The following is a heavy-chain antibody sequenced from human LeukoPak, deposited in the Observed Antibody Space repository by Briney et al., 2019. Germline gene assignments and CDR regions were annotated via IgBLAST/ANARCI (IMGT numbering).Heavy chain of an antibody. D-gene: IGHD3-22*01. Sequence: SETLSLTCTVSGGSIRSSYYYWSWIRQPPGKGLEWIGYIYYSGSTYYNPSLKSRVTISVDTSKNQFSLKLSSVTAADTAVYYCARVGYDSSGYLTIDYWGQGTLVTVSS. CDR3: ARVGYDSSGYLTIDY. J-gene: IGHJ4*02. CDR2: IYYSGST. CDR1: GGSIRSSYYY. V-gene: IGHV4-30-4*01.